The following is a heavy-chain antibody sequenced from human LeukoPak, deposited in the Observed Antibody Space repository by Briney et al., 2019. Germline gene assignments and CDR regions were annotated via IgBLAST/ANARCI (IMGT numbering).Heavy chain of an antibody. CDR2: ISYDGSNK. CDR1: GFTFSSYG. J-gene: IGHJ6*03. D-gene: IGHD2-15*01. Sequence: PGGSLRLSCAASGFTFSSYGMHWVRQAPGKGLEWVAVISYDGSNKYYADSVKGRFTISRDNSKNTLYLQMNSLRAEDTAVYYCAKDRGYCSGGSCYNYYYYYMDVWGKGTTVTVSS. CDR3: AKDRGYCSGGSCYNYYYYYMDV. V-gene: IGHV3-30*18.